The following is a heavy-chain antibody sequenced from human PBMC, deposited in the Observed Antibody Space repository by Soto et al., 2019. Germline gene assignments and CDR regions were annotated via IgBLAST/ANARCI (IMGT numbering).Heavy chain of an antibody. Sequence: QLQLQESGPGLVKPSETLSLTCTVSGGSISSSSYYWGWIRQPPGKGLEWIGSIYYSGSTYYNPSLTSRVSLSVDTSKNQFSLKLSSVTAADTAVYYCAGWDDYYGMDVWGQGTTVTVSS. CDR1: GGSISSSSYY. V-gene: IGHV4-39*01. D-gene: IGHD6-19*01. J-gene: IGHJ6*02. CDR3: AGWDDYYGMDV. CDR2: IYYSGST.